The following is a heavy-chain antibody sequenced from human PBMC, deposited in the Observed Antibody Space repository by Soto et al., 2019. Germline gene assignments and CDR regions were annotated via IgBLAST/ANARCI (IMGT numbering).Heavy chain of an antibody. CDR2: ITSNSDYT. CDR1: GFTSNDYY. J-gene: IGHJ6*02. Sequence: PGGSLRLSCAASGFTSNDYYMAWIRQAPGKGLEWVSHITSNSDYTNYADSVKGRFTISRDNAKNSLWLQMSSLTVEDTAVYYCARPLGTGFSYNYGMDVWGQGTTVTVS. D-gene: IGHD3-9*01. CDR3: ARPLGTGFSYNYGMDV. V-gene: IGHV3-11*03.